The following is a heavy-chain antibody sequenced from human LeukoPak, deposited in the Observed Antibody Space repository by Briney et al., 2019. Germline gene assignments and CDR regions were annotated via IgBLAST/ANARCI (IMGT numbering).Heavy chain of an antibody. Sequence: PGGSLRLSCEASGSGFTFGNFGLSWVRQAPGKGLEWLSGISGSGYYTYYADSVKGRFTISRDNSKNTLYIEMNSLRAEDTAVYYCAKDGSWGDYYFYFYMDVWGKGTTVTVSS. CDR3: AKDGSWGDYYFYFYMDV. CDR2: ISGSGYYT. V-gene: IGHV3-23*01. CDR1: GSGFTFGNFG. J-gene: IGHJ6*03. D-gene: IGHD3-16*01.